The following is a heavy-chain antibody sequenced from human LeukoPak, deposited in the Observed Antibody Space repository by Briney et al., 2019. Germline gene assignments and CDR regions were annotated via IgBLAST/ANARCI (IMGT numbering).Heavy chain of an antibody. V-gene: IGHV4-59*01. CDR3: AREAAPTGY. CDR1: GGSISSYY. CDR2: IYYSGST. D-gene: IGHD1-14*01. J-gene: IGHJ4*02. Sequence: SETLSLTCTVSGGSISSYYWSWIRQPPGKGLEWIGYIYYSGSTNYNPSLKSRVTISVDTSKNQFSLKVSSVTAADTAVYYCAREAAPTGYWGQGTLVTVSS.